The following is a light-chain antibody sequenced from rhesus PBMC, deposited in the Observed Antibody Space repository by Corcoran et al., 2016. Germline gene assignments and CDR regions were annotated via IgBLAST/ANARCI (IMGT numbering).Light chain of an antibody. CDR1: SSDIGGYNS. CDR3: SSYGVSNTVV. CDR2: EVF. Sequence: QTDLTQPRSVSGSPGHAVTIPIVGTSSDIGGYNSVSWYRQHPGTAHKVLIYEVFNRPSGVSDRFSGSKSGNTASLTISGLQAEDDAYYYCSSYGVSNTVVFGRGTKLTVL. J-gene: IGLJ6*01. V-gene: IGLV2-32*02.